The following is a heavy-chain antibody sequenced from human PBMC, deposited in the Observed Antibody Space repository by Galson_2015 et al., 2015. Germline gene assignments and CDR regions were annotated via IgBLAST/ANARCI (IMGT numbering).Heavy chain of an antibody. Sequence: SLRLSCAASGFTFSSYGMHWVRQAPGKGLEWVAVISYDGSNKYYADSVKGRFTISRDNSKNTLYLQMNSLRAEDTAVYYCAREYSGYDYSLDYWGQGTLVTVSS. J-gene: IGHJ4*02. V-gene: IGHV3-30*03. CDR1: GFTFSSYG. CDR3: AREYSGYDYSLDY. CDR2: ISYDGSNK. D-gene: IGHD5-12*01.